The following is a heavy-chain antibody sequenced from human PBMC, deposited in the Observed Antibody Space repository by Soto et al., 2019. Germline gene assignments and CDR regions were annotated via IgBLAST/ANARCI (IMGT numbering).Heavy chain of an antibody. CDR2: VWPEGGNK. Sequence: GGSLRLSCAASGFTFSYYEMHWVRQAPGKGLEWVAVVWPEGGNKNYADSVKGRFTISRDNSKNTLYLQMNSLRAEDTAVYYCARGILTGYRPLWGQGTLVTVSS. CDR3: ARGILTGYRPL. CDR1: GFTFSYYE. D-gene: IGHD3-9*01. V-gene: IGHV3-33*08. J-gene: IGHJ4*02.